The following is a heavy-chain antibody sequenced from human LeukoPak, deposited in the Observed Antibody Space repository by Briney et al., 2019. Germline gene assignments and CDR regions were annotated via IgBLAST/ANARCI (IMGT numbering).Heavy chain of an antibody. CDR3: AKGGEGGIPFDS. CDR1: GFTFSSYG. D-gene: IGHD3-16*01. J-gene: IGHJ4*02. CDR2: ISNDGSIK. V-gene: IGHV3-30*18. Sequence: QPGGSLRLAWAAAGFTFSSYGLGWVREAAGKGLGWVAVISNDGSIKYYADSGKGRLTIYRDNSTNTLYLQMNSLRAEDTAVYYCAKGGEGGIPFDSWGQGTLVTVSS.